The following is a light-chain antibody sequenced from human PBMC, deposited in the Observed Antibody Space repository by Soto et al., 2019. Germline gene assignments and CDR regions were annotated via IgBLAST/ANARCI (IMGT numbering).Light chain of an antibody. J-gene: IGLJ1*01. CDR1: NKDVGVYNF. Sequence: QAVLTQPASVSGAPGQSITISCTGTNKDVGVYNFVSWYQQYPGKAPKLMICDVSNRPSGVSNRFSGSKSGNTASLTISGLQAEDEADYYCSSFTGSNYVFGTGTKVTVL. V-gene: IGLV2-14*03. CDR2: DVS. CDR3: SSFTGSNYV.